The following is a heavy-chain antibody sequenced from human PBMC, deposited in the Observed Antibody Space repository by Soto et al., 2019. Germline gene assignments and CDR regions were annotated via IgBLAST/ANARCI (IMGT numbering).Heavy chain of an antibody. J-gene: IGHJ6*02. CDR1: GGTFSSYT. CDR2: IIPILGIA. D-gene: IGHD3-10*01. V-gene: IGHV1-69*02. CDR3: ARFRGSYGMDV. Sequence: QVQLVQSGAEVKKPGSSVKVSCKASGGTFSSYTISWVRQAPGQGLEWMGRIIPILGIANYAQKFQGRVTIAADNSTSTAYMELSSLRSEDTAVYYCARFRGSYGMDVWGQGTTVTVSS.